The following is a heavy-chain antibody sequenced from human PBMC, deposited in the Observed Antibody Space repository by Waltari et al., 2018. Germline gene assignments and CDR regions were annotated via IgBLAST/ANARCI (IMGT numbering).Heavy chain of an antibody. CDR2: IRYDGSNK. Sequence: QVQLVESGGGVVQPGGSLRLSCAASGFTFISYGLHLVRHAPGKGLEWVAFIRYDGSNKYYADSVKGRFTISRDNSKNTLYLQMNSLRAEDTAVYYCAISSWYLHIDAFDIWGQGTMVTVSS. CDR3: AISSWYLHIDAFDI. CDR1: GFTFISYG. D-gene: IGHD6-13*01. V-gene: IGHV3-30*02. J-gene: IGHJ3*02.